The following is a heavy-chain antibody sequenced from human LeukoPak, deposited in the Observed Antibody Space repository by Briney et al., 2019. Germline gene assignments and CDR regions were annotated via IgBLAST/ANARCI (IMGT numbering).Heavy chain of an antibody. V-gene: IGHV4-34*01. Sequence: SETLSLTCAVYGGSFSEYYWSWIRQPPGKGLEWIGEIKHSGSTNYNPPLKSRVTISLDTSKNQFSLRLSSVTAADTAVYYCARRITVFYWFDPWDQGTLVTVSS. CDR3: ARRITVFYWFDP. CDR2: IKHSGST. D-gene: IGHD2/OR15-2a*01. CDR1: GGSFSEYY. J-gene: IGHJ5*02.